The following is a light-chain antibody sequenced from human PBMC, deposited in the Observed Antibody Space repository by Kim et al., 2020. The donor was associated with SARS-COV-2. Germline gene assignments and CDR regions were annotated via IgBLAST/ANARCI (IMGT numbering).Light chain of an antibody. V-gene: IGKV3-20*01. J-gene: IGKJ4*01. CDR1: QSVSSNY. CDR3: QQYGSSPLT. Sequence: EIVLTQSPGTLSLSPGKRATLSCRASQSVSSNYLAWYQQKPGQPPRLLIYDTSTRATGIPDRFSGSGSGTDYTLTISRLEPEDFVVYYCQQYGSSPLTFGGGTKVEI. CDR2: DTS.